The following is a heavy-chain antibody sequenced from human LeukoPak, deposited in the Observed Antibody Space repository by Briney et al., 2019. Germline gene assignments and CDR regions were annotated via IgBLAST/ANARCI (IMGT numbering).Heavy chain of an antibody. CDR3: ARDSTAATPFDY. CDR2: ISYDGSNK. CDR1: GFTCSSYW. D-gene: IGHD2-2*01. V-gene: IGHV3-30*03. J-gene: IGHJ4*02. Sequence: GGSLRLSCEASGFTCSSYWMSWVRQAPGKGLEWVAVISYDGSNKYYADSVKGRFTISRDNSKNTLYLQMNSLRAEDTAVYYCARDSTAATPFDYWGQGTLVTVSS.